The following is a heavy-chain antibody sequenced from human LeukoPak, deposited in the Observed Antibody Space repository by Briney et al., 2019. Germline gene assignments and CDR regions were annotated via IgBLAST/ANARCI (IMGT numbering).Heavy chain of an antibody. D-gene: IGHD2/OR15-2a*01. Sequence: GESLKISCKTSGHIFSNYWIAWVRQTPGKGLEWMGIIYPHDSNVKYSPSFQGHVTISVDKSVSTAYLQWNTLKASDPSTYFCTRRKYNDYLTPYPFWGQGTQVTVSS. J-gene: IGHJ4*02. CDR2: IYPHDSNV. CDR3: TRRKYNDYLTPYPF. CDR1: GHIFSNYW. V-gene: IGHV5-51*01.